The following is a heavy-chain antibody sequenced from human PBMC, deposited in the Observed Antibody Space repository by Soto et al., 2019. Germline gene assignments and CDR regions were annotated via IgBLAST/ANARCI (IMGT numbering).Heavy chain of an antibody. CDR1: GFTFSSYA. J-gene: IGHJ4*02. CDR2: ISGSGGST. CDR3: AKSYRGSGSYYFDY. D-gene: IGHD1-26*01. Sequence: GGSLRLSCAAPGFTFSSYAMSWVRQAPEKGLEWVSAISGSGGSTYYADSVKGRFTISRDNSKNTLYLQMNSLRAEDTAVYYCAKSYRGSGSYYFDYWGQGTLVTVSS. V-gene: IGHV3-23*01.